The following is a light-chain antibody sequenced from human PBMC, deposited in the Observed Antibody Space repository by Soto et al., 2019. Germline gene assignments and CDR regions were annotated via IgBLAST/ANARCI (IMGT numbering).Light chain of an antibody. J-gene: IGLJ2*01. CDR1: SSDVGSYNS. V-gene: IGLV2-11*01. CDR3: CSYTGSSTYVI. Sequence: QSALTQPRSVSGSPGQSVTISCTGTSSDVGSYNSVSWYQRHPGKAPKVMIYDVTKRPSGVPDRFSGSKSGNTASLTISGLQAEDEADYFCCSYTGSSTYVIFGGGTKLTVL. CDR2: DVT.